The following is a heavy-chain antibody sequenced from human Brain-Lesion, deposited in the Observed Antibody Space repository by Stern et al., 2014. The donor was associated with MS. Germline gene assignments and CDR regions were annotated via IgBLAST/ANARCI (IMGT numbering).Heavy chain of an antibody. CDR2: IKPNTRGT. CDR1: GYIFTGYY. V-gene: IGHV1-2*02. CDR3: ARDQRGITIFGVVTDYYYLGMDV. Sequence: VQLEESGAEVKKPGASVKVSCTTSGYIFTGYYIHWVRQAPGQGLEWMARIKPNTRGTKDAQKFQGRVTMSRDTSISTAYVELSSLTSDDTAVYYCARDQRGITIFGVVTDYYYLGMDVWGQGTTVTVSS. D-gene: IGHD3-3*01. J-gene: IGHJ6*02.